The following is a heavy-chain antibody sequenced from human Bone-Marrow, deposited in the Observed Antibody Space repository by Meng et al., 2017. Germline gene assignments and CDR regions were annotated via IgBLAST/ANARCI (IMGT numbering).Heavy chain of an antibody. J-gene: IGHJ6*02. CDR3: ARDASLTNNYYFYYGMDV. CDR1: GFTFSSYG. D-gene: IGHD1-14*01. V-gene: IGHV3-33*01. CDR2: IWYDGSNK. Sequence: GESLKISCAASGFTFSSYGMHWVRQAPGKGLEWVAVIWYDGSNKYYADSVKDRFTISRDNSKNTLYLQMNSLRAEDTAVYYCARDASLTNNYYFYYGMDVWGQGTTVTVSS.